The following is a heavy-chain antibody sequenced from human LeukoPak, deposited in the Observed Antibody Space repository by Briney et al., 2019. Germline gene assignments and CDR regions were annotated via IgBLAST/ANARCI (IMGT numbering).Heavy chain of an antibody. V-gene: IGHV3-48*02. CDR1: GFAVSNNY. J-gene: IGHJ4*02. CDR3: ARESYWGSSGKGFDC. D-gene: IGHD7-27*01. Sequence: GGSLRLSCAASGFAVSNNYMSWVRQAPGKGLEWVAYISSPSTNIYYVDSVKGRFTISRDNAKNSLYLQMNSLRDEDTAVYYCARESYWGSSGKGFDCRGQGTLVTVSS. CDR2: ISSPSTNI.